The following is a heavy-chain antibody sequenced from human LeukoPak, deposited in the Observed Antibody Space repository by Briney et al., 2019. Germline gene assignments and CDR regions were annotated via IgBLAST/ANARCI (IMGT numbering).Heavy chain of an antibody. CDR3: ARDLFELKLRFFNNWFDP. J-gene: IGHJ5*02. CDR2: INTGNGDT. CDR1: GYTFTSYA. Sequence: ASVKVSCKASGYTFTSYAMHLVRQAPGQTLEWMGRINTGNGDTKYSQNFQGRVTITRDTSACTAYMELSSLKSEDTAVYYCARDLFELKLRFFNNWFDPWAREPWSPSPQ. D-gene: IGHD1-7*01. V-gene: IGHV1-3*04.